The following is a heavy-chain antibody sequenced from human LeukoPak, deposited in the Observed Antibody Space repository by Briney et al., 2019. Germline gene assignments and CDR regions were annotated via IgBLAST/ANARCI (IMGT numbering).Heavy chain of an antibody. D-gene: IGHD3-9*01. CDR3: ARGRSNNDMNWFDP. CDR1: GFTFSRYW. V-gene: IGHV3-7*01. J-gene: IGHJ5*02. CDR2: IKQDGSEK. Sequence: PGGSLRLSCADSGFTFSRYWMSWVRQAPGKGLEWVANIKQDGSEKYYVDSVKGRFTISRDNAKNSLYLQMNSLRAEDTAVYYCARGRSNNDMNWFDPWGQGTLVTVSS.